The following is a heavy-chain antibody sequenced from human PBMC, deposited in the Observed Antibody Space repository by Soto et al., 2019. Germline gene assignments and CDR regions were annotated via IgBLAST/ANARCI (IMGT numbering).Heavy chain of an antibody. D-gene: IGHD6-19*01. CDR3: ARDSWGLAVPDYHYYAMDV. J-gene: IGHJ6*02. CDR1: GYTFTRYG. Sequence: QVQLVQSGAEVKKPGASVRVSCEASGYTFTRYGISWGRQAPGQGLEWMGWISVYSGSTNYAQKLQGRVTMTTDRTTRAVYMELRSLRSDDTAVYYCARDSWGLAVPDYHYYAMDVWGQGTTVTVS. V-gene: IGHV1-18*04. CDR2: ISVYSGST.